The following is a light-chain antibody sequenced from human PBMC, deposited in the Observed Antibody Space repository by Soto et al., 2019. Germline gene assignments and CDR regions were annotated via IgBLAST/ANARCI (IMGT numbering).Light chain of an antibody. Sequence: QPVLTQPPSASGTPGQRVTISCSGSNSNIGSNKVNWYQQLPGTAPKLLIYTSNQRPSGVPDRFSGSKSGTSASLAISGLQSEDEADYYCATWDDSLHGYVFGTGTKLTAL. J-gene: IGLJ1*01. CDR1: NSNIGSNK. CDR3: ATWDDSLHGYV. V-gene: IGLV1-44*01. CDR2: TSN.